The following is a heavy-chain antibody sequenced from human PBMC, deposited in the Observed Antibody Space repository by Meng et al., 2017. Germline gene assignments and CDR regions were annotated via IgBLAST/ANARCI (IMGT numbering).Heavy chain of an antibody. D-gene: IGHD6-13*01. Sequence: QGRLGEPGGGLVKPGGSLRLSCAASGFTFSDYYMTWIRQAPGKGLEWVSYISGSGTAISYADSVKGRFTISRDNAKNSLYLQMNSLRAEDTAVYYCAGSIAAPGGFNIWGQGTMVTVSS. CDR1: GFTFSDYY. J-gene: IGHJ3*02. CDR3: AGSIAAPGGFNI. V-gene: IGHV3-11*04. CDR2: ISGSGTAI.